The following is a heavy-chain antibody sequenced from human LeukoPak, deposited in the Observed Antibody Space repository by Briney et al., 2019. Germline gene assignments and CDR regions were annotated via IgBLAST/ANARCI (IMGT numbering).Heavy chain of an antibody. CDR1: GGSISSHY. V-gene: IGHV4-59*08. Sequence: SETLSLTCTVSGGSISSHYWSWIRQPPGKGLEWIGYIYYSGSTNYNPSLKSRVTISVDTSKNQVSLKLSSVTAADTAVYYCARRIGYSSASWFDPWGQGTLVTVSS. CDR2: IYYSGST. CDR3: ARRIGYSSASWFDP. J-gene: IGHJ5*02. D-gene: IGHD6-19*01.